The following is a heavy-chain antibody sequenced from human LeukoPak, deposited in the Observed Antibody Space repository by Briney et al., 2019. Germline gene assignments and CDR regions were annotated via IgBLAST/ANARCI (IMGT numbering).Heavy chain of an antibody. Sequence: SETLSLTCTVSGGSISGSSYYWGWIRQPPEKGLEWIGEINHSGGARYNPSLKSRVTLSVDTSKNQFSLELSSVTAADTAIYYCARRPYYAVLSGPVDSWGQGTLVTVSS. CDR3: ARRPYYAVLSGPVDS. CDR2: INHSGGA. D-gene: IGHD3-3*01. V-gene: IGHV4-39*07. J-gene: IGHJ5*01. CDR1: GGSISGSSYY.